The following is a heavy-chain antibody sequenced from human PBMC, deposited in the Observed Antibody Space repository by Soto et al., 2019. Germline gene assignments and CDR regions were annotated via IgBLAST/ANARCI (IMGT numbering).Heavy chain of an antibody. D-gene: IGHD2-2*01. V-gene: IGHV5-51*01. Sequence: GESLKISCKASGYSFTNYWIGWVRQMPGKGLEWVGIIYPGDSDTRYSPSFQGQVTISADKSISTAYLQWSSLKASDTAMYYCARRIVVVPAAHDAFDIWGQGTMVTVSS. J-gene: IGHJ3*02. CDR1: GYSFTNYW. CDR3: ARRIVVVPAAHDAFDI. CDR2: IYPGDSDT.